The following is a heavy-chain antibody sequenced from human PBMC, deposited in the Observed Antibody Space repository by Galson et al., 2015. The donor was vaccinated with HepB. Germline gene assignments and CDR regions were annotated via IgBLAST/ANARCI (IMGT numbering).Heavy chain of an antibody. V-gene: IGHV3-7*03. Sequence: SLRLSCAASGFTFSSYWMSWVRQAPGKGLEWVANIKQDGSEKYYVDSVKGRFTISRDNAKNSLYLQMNSLRAEDTAVYYCARDLRGSYFYNWFDPWGQGTLVIVSS. CDR1: GFTFSSYW. CDR2: IKQDGSEK. CDR3: ARDLRGSYFYNWFDP. J-gene: IGHJ5*02. D-gene: IGHD1-26*01.